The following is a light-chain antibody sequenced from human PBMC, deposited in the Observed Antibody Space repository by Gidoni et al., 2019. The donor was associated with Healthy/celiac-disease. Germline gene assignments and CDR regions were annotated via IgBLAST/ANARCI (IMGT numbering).Light chain of an antibody. CDR1: SSNIGSNT. CDR2: SNN. Sequence: QSVLTQPPSASGPPGPRVTISCSGSSSNIGSNTVNWYQQPPGTAPKLLIYSNNQRPSGVPDRFSGSKSGTSASLAISGLQSEDEADYYCAAWDDSLNGYYVFGTGTKVTVL. V-gene: IGLV1-44*01. J-gene: IGLJ1*01. CDR3: AAWDDSLNGYYV.